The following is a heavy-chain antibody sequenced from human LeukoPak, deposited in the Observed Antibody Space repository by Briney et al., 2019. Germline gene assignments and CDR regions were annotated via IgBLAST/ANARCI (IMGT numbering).Heavy chain of an antibody. CDR1: GFTFSSYS. Sequence: GGSLRLSCAASGFTFSSYSMNWVRQAPGKGLEWVSFISSSSSYIYYADSVKGRFTISRDNAKNSLYLQMNSLRDEDTAVYYCARSIVVSPAAPYTWFDPWGQGTLVTVSS. J-gene: IGHJ5*02. CDR2: ISSSSSYI. CDR3: ARSIVVSPAAPYTWFDP. D-gene: IGHD2-2*01. V-gene: IGHV3-21*04.